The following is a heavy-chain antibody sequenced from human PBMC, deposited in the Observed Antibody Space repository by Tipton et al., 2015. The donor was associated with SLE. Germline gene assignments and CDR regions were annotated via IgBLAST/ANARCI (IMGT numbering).Heavy chain of an antibody. CDR3: ARDQEQLGQFDY. D-gene: IGHD6-6*01. Sequence: TLSLTCTVSGDSISSGYYWGWIRQPPGKGLEWIGYIYYSGSTNYNPSLKSRVTISVDTSNNHFSLNLMPVTAADTAVYYCARDQEQLGQFDYWGQGTLVTVSS. CDR2: IYYSGST. J-gene: IGHJ4*02. V-gene: IGHV4-38-2*02. CDR1: GDSISSGYY.